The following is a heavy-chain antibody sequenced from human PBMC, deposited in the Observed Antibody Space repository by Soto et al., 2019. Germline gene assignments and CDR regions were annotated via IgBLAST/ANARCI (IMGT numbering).Heavy chain of an antibody. V-gene: IGHV1-18*01. CDR1: GYTFTSYG. D-gene: IGHD6-19*01. CDR2: ISAYNGNT. J-gene: IGHJ6*03. CDR3: ARAVAPRVVYYYYMDV. Sequence: ASVKVSCKASGYTFTSYGISWVRQAPGQGLEWMGWISAYNGNTNYAQKLQGRVTMTTDTSTSTAYMELRSLRSDDTAVYYCARAVAPRVVYYYYMDVWSKGTTVTVSS.